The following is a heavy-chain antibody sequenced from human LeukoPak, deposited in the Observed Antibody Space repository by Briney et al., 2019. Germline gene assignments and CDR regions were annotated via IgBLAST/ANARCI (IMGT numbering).Heavy chain of an antibody. D-gene: IGHD3-9*01. CDR1: GGSISSYY. J-gene: IGHJ4*02. Sequence: PSETLSLTCTVSGGSISSYYWSWIRQPAGRGLEWIGRIYTSGSTNYNPSLKSRVTMSVDTSKNQFSLKLSSVTAADTAVYYCARVRYDILTGYRPPDYWGQGTLVTVSS. CDR3: ARVRYDILTGYRPPDY. CDR2: IYTSGST. V-gene: IGHV4-4*07.